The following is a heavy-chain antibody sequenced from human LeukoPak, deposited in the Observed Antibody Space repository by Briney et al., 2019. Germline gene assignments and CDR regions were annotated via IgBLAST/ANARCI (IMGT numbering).Heavy chain of an antibody. V-gene: IGHV3-11*01. CDR1: GFTFSDYY. J-gene: IGHJ6*03. CDR3: AKDPMWFGEGDYKYYMDV. CDR2: ISSSGSTI. Sequence: PGGSLRLSCAASGFTFSDYYMSWIRQAPGKGLEWVSYISSSGSTIYYADSVKGRFTISRDNAKNSLYLQMNSLRVEDTALYYCAKDPMWFGEGDYKYYMDVWGKGTTVTVSS. D-gene: IGHD3-10*01.